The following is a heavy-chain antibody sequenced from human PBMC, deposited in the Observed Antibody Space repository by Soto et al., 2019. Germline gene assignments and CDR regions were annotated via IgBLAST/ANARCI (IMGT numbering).Heavy chain of an antibody. CDR2: AYYSGTT. V-gene: IGHV4-59*01. J-gene: IGHJ4*02. D-gene: IGHD3-10*01. CDR3: ARTPCYYFCLGNHLYYFDF. Sequence: QVQLLQSGPRLVKPSETLSLTCTVASGSISSYYWSWLRQPPGKELEWIGYAYYSGTTNYNSSLKSRVTISIDTSKNQFSLTLNSVTAAETAVYYCARTPCYYFCLGNHLYYFDFWDQGALVTVSS. CDR1: SGSISSYY.